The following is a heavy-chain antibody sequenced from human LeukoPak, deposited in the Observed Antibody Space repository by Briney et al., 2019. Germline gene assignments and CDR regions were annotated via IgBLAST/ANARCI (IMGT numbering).Heavy chain of an antibody. Sequence: SETLSLTCTVSGGSISSYYWSWIRQPPGKGLEWIGYIYYSGSTNYNPSLKSRVTISVDTSKNQFSLKLSSVTAADTAVYYCASEDKAAAGTFDYWGQGTLVTVSS. J-gene: IGHJ4*02. CDR1: GGSISSYY. D-gene: IGHD6-13*01. CDR3: ASEDKAAAGTFDY. CDR2: IYYSGST. V-gene: IGHV4-59*01.